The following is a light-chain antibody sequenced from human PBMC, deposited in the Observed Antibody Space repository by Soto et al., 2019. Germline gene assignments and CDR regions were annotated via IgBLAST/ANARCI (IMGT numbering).Light chain of an antibody. Sequence: EIVVTQSPGTLSLSPGERAALSCRASQSVSSNYLAWYQQKPGQAPRLLIYGASSRATGIPDRFSGSGSGTDFTLTVSRLEPEDFAVYFCQQYGNTPVTFGQGTKLEIK. V-gene: IGKV3-20*01. J-gene: IGKJ2*01. CDR2: GAS. CDR3: QQYGNTPVT. CDR1: QSVSSNY.